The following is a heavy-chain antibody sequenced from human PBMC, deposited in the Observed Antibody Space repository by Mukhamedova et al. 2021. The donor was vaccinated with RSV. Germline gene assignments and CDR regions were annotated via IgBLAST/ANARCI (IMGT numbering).Heavy chain of an antibody. Sequence: ISGYHWSWIRQSPGKGLESIAYIYYTGSTRYNPSLEGRVTISLDMSKHQFSLKLNSVTAADTAVYYCARGPDDFDYWGQGTLVTV. CDR1: ISGYH. V-gene: IGHV4-59*01. CDR2: IYYTGST. CDR3: ARGPDDFDY. J-gene: IGHJ4*02.